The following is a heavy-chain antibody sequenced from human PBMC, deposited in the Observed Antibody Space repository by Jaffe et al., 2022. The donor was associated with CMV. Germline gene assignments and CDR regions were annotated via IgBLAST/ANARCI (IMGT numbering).Heavy chain of an antibody. J-gene: IGHJ5*02. D-gene: IGHD6-19*01. Sequence: QVQLEESGGGVVQPGRSLRLSCAASGFNFGNYGMNWVRQAPGKGPEWLAVILYDGITTEYADSVKGRFIVSRDNSKDTLYLQMNNLRTEDTAFYYCARKQWVARGEFDLWGQGTLVIVSS. CDR2: ILYDGITT. CDR1: GFNFGNYG. CDR3: ARKQWVARGEFDL. V-gene: IGHV3-33*08.